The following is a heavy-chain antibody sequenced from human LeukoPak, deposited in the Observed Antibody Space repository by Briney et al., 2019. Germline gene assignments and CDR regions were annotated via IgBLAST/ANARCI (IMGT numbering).Heavy chain of an antibody. CDR3: ARVLSSGVYYMDV. V-gene: IGHV3-30-3*01. J-gene: IGHJ6*03. CDR1: GFTFSSYA. CDR2: ISYDGSNK. Sequence: GGSLRLSCAASGFTFSSYAMHWVRQAPGKGLEWVAVISYDGSNKYYVDSVKGRFTISRDNSKNTLYLQMNSLRAEDTAVYYCARVLSSGVYYMDVWGKGTTVTVSS. D-gene: IGHD3-10*01.